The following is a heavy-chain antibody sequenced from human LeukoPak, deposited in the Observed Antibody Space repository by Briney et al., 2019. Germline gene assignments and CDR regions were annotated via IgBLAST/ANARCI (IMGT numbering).Heavy chain of an antibody. CDR3: ARGGSRFGELSSWFDP. CDR1: GYSFTSYW. Sequence: GESLKISCKGSGYSFTSYWIGWVRQMPGKGLEWMGIIYPGDSDTRYSPSFQGQVTISANKSISTAYLQWSSLKASDTAIYYCARGGSRFGELSSWFDPWGQGTLVTVSS. V-gene: IGHV5-51*01. J-gene: IGHJ5*02. D-gene: IGHD3-10*01. CDR2: IYPGDSDT.